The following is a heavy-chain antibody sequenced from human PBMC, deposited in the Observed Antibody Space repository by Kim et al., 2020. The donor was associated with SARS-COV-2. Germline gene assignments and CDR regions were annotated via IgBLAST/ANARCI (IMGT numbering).Heavy chain of an antibody. V-gene: IGHV4-39*01. D-gene: IGHD5-12*01. Sequence: LKGRVNISVDTSKNQFSLKLSSVTAADTAVYYCARKVSTNNYYYYYGLDVWGQGTTVTVSS. CDR3: ARKVSTNNYYYYYGLDV. J-gene: IGHJ6*02.